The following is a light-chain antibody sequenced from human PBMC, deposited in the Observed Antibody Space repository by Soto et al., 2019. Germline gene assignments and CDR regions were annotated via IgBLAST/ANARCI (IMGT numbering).Light chain of an antibody. Sequence: DIVMTQSPLSLPVTPGEPASIACRSSQSLLHSKGYNYLDWYLQKAGQSPQLLIYLGSNRASGVPDRFRGSGSGTDFTLTISRLEPEDFAVYYCQQYGRSSITFGQGTRLEIK. CDR3: QQYGRSSIT. J-gene: IGKJ5*01. CDR1: QSLLHSKGYNY. CDR2: LGS. V-gene: IGKV2-28*01.